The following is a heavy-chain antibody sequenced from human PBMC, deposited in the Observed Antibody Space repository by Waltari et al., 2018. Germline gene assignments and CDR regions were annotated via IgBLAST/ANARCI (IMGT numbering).Heavy chain of an antibody. Sequence: QVQLVQSGAEVTKPGSSVKVSCKPSGCPLRRYTISWVTQAPGQGLEWMGRIIPILGIANYAQKFQGRVTSTAEKSTSTAYMELSSLRSEDTAVYYCATYCGGDCYFDYWGQGTLVTVSS. CDR2: IIPILGIA. D-gene: IGHD2-21*02. CDR3: ATYCGGDCYFDY. J-gene: IGHJ4*02. CDR1: GCPLRRYT. V-gene: IGHV1-69*02.